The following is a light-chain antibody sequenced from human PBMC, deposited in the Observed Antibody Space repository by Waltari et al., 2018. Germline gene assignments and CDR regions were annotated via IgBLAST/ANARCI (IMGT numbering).Light chain of an antibody. CDR1: QSVSSY. CDR2: DAS. CDR3: QQRSNWQ. Sequence: EIVLTQSPATLSLSPGERATLSCRASQSVSSYLAWYQQNPGQAPRLLIYDASNRATGIPARFSGSGSGTDFTLTIRSLEPEDFAVYYCQQRSNWQFGQGTRLEIK. V-gene: IGKV3-11*01. J-gene: IGKJ5*01.